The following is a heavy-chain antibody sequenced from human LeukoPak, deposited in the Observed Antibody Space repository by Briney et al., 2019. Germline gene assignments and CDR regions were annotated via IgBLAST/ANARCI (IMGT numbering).Heavy chain of an antibody. CDR1: GGSISSGSYY. CDR3: ARVVGIVVVITTLALDAFDI. D-gene: IGHD3-22*01. CDR2: IYTSGST. J-gene: IGHJ3*02. V-gene: IGHV4-61*02. Sequence: PSQTLSLTCTVSGGSISSGSYYWSWIRQPAGKGLEWIGRIYTSGSTNYNPSLKSRVTISVDTSKNQFSLKLSSVTAADTAVYYCARVVGIVVVITTLALDAFDIWGQGTMVTVSS.